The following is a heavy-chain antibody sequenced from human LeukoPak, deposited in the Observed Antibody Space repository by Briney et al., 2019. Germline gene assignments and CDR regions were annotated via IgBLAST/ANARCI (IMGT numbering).Heavy chain of an antibody. Sequence: GGSLRLSCTASGFTFVDYAMSWFRQAPGKGLEWVGFIRSKAYGGTTEYAASVKGRFTISRDDSKSIAYLQMNSLKTEDTAVYYCTRSHLRNDAFDIWGQGTMVTVSS. CDR1: GFTFVDYA. D-gene: IGHD4-17*01. CDR2: IRSKAYGGTT. CDR3: TRSHLRNDAFDI. V-gene: IGHV3-49*03. J-gene: IGHJ3*02.